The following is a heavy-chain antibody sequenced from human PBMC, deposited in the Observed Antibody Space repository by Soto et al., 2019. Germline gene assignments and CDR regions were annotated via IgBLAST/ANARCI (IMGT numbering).Heavy chain of an antibody. CDR2: IKNRANSYTI. Sequence: EVQVVESGGGLVQPGGSLRLSCAASGFTFRDHYMDWVRQAPGKGLEWVGRIKNRANSYTIQYAASVKGRCSISRDDSKNSVYLQMNSLTTEDTADYYCAGATSYYGSGSHFWGQGTTVTVSS. CDR1: GFTFRDHY. D-gene: IGHD3-10*01. J-gene: IGHJ6*02. CDR3: AGATSYYGSGSHF. V-gene: IGHV3-72*01.